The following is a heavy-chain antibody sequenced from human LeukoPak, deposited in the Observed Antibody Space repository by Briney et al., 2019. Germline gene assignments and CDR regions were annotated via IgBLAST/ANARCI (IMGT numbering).Heavy chain of an antibody. CDR1: GYTFTGYY. CDR2: INPNSGGT. Sequence: ASVKVSCKASGYTFTGYYMHWVRQAPGQGLEWMGWINPNSGGTNYAQKFQGRVTMTRDTSISTAYMELSRPRSDDTAVYYCARVNRDLARRQYGFDPWGQGTLVTVSS. D-gene: IGHD1-14*01. J-gene: IGHJ5*02. CDR3: ARVNRDLARRQYGFDP. V-gene: IGHV1-2*02.